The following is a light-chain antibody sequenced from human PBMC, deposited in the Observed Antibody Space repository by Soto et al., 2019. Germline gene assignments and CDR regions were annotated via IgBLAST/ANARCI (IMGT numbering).Light chain of an antibody. CDR3: QQYNNWRRT. CDR1: QSVNTN. CDR2: GAS. Sequence: IVMTQSPDTLSVSRGERATLSCRASQSVNTNLAWYQQTPGQAPRLLVYGASTRATGIPARFSGSGSGTEFTLTISSLQSEDFAVYYCQQYNNWRRTFGQGTKVDIK. V-gene: IGKV3-15*01. J-gene: IGKJ1*01.